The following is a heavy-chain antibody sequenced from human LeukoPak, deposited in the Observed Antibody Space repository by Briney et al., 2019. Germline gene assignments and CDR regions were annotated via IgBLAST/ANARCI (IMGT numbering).Heavy chain of an antibody. CDR1: GGSISSYY. D-gene: IGHD3-10*01. CDR3: ASQFMVRGVTSLFDY. Sequence: SETLSLTCTVSGGSISSYYWSWIRQPPGKGLEWIGYIYYSGSTNYNPSLKSRVTISVDTSKNQFSLKLSSVTAADTAVYYCASQFMVRGVTSLFDYWGQGTLVTVSS. J-gene: IGHJ4*02. V-gene: IGHV4-59*01. CDR2: IYYSGST.